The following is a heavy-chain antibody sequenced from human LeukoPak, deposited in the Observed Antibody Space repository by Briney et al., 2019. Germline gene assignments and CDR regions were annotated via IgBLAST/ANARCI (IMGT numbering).Heavy chain of an antibody. Sequence: GGSLSLSCAASGFTFSSYSMNWVRQAPGKGLEWVSSISSSSSYIYYADSVKGRFTISRDNAKNSLYLQMNSLRAEDTAVYYCARDLRGHPYDYWGQGTLVTVSS. CDR2: ISSSSSYI. D-gene: IGHD3-16*01. CDR1: GFTFSSYS. CDR3: ARDLRGHPYDY. J-gene: IGHJ4*02. V-gene: IGHV3-21*01.